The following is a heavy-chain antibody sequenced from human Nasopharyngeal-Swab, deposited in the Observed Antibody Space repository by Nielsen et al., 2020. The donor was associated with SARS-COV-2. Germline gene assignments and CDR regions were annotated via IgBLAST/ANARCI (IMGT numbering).Heavy chain of an antibody. J-gene: IGHJ6*02. Sequence: GGSLRLSCAASGFTFSSYAMSWVRQAPGKGLEWVSAISGSGGSTYYADSVKGRFTISRDNSKNTLYLQMNSLRAEDTAVYYCARKNYYDSSGYYLVHFYYYYYYGMDVWGQGTTVTVSS. D-gene: IGHD3-22*01. V-gene: IGHV3-23*01. CDR1: GFTFSSYA. CDR3: ARKNYYDSSGYYLVHFYYYYYYGMDV. CDR2: ISGSGGST.